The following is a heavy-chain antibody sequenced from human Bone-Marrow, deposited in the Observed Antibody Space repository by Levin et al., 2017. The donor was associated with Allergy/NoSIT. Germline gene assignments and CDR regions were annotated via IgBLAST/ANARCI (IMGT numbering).Heavy chain of an antibody. CDR2: IWYDGSDK. CDR3: AKPVAGTGTPHL. Sequence: PGGSLRLSCAASGFTFSSYGMHWVRQAPGKGLEWVAVIWYDGSDKYYVDSVKGRFTISRDNSKKTLYLQMNSLRAEDTAVYYCAKPVAGTGTPHLWGQGTLVTVSS. CDR1: GFTFSSYG. J-gene: IGHJ4*02. V-gene: IGHV3-33*06. D-gene: IGHD6-19*01.